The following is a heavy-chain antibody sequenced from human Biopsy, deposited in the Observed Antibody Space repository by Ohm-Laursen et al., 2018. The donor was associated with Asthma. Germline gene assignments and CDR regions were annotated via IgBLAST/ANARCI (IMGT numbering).Heavy chain of an antibody. V-gene: IGHV4-59*01. CDR2: IHNSGNT. D-gene: IGHD5-18*01. J-gene: IGHJ5*02. CDR3: ARGQGRGIQLWSLDP. CDR1: GGSISSDY. Sequence: SQTLSLTCIVSGGSISSDYWSWLRQSPGKGLEWIGYIHNSGNTNYNPSLQGRVTISLDTSKNHFSLWLSFVTAADTAVYFCARGQGRGIQLWSLDPWGQGILVTVSS.